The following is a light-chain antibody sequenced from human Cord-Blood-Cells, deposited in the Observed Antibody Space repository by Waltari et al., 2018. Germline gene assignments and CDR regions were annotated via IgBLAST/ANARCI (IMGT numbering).Light chain of an antibody. V-gene: IGKV3-15*01. CDR3: QQYNNWPPLT. CDR2: VAS. CDR1: QSVSSN. Sequence: SATQSVSSNLAWYQQKPGQALMLLIYVASTRATCIPARFCGSGSVTEFTLTISSLQSEDFAVYYCQQYNNWPPLTFGGGTKVEIK. J-gene: IGKJ4*01.